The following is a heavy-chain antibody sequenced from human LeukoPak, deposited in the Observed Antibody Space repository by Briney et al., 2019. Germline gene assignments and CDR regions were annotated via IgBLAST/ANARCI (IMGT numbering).Heavy chain of an antibody. J-gene: IGHJ3*02. CDR3: ARENSLWDDAFDI. V-gene: IGHV3-30-3*01. Sequence: GRSLRLSCAASGFTFSSYAMHWVRQAPGKGLEWVAVISYDGSNKYYADSVKGRFTISRDNSKNTLYLQMNSLRAEDTAVYYCARENSLWDDAFDIWGQGTMVTVSS. CDR2: ISYDGSNK. CDR1: GFTFSSYA. D-gene: IGHD1-26*01.